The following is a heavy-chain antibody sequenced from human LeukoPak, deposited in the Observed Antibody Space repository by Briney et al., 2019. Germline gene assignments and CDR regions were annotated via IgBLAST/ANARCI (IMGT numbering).Heavy chain of an antibody. CDR1: GFTFNIYG. CDR2: ISGSGSST. D-gene: IGHD6-19*01. CDR3: AKSPIAVAGTGAFDI. V-gene: IGHV3-23*01. Sequence: PGGSLRLSCAASGFTFNIYGLTWVRQAPGKGLEWVSTISGSGSSTYYADSVKGRFTISRDNSKNTLYLQMNSLRAEDTAVYYCAKSPIAVAGTGAFDIWGQGTMVTVSS. J-gene: IGHJ3*02.